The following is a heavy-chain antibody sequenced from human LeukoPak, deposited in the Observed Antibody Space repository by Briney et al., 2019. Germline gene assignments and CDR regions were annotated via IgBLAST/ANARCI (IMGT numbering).Heavy chain of an antibody. CDR2: IYYSGCI. Sequence: SDTLSFNASGSTVSSYYINYLRHWIRQPPGKGLEWNGNIYYSGCIYYKPSLKTRVTISVDTSKNQFSRKLTSVTTADTSVYCSAKHGAVDGNWPRPLDYWGQGSLVTVSS. J-gene: IGHJ4*02. V-gene: IGHV4-39*01. CDR1: TVSSYYINYL. CDR3: AKHGAVDGNWPRPLDY. D-gene: IGHD6-19*01.